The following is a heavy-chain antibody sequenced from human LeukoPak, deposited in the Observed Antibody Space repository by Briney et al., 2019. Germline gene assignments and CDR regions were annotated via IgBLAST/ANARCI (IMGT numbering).Heavy chain of an antibody. Sequence: GGSLRLSCAASGFTFSSYGMHWVRQAPGKGLEWVAVISYDGSNKYYADSVKGRFTISRDNSKNTLYLQMNSPRAEDTAVYYCAKDQGEFDPWGQGTLVTVSS. D-gene: IGHD3-10*01. CDR3: AKDQGEFDP. CDR2: ISYDGSNK. CDR1: GFTFSSYG. J-gene: IGHJ5*02. V-gene: IGHV3-30*18.